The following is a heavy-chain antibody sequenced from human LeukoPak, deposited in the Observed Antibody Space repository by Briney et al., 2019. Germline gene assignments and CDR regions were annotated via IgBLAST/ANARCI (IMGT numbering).Heavy chain of an antibody. CDR3: ARAPGAFDY. CDR2: INSDGTGT. V-gene: IGHV3-74*01. J-gene: IGHJ4*02. D-gene: IGHD7-27*01. CDR1: GFTISNYW. Sequence: PGGSLRLSCAASGFTISNYWMHWVRQAPGKGLVCVSRINSDGTGTTYADSVKGRFTISRDNAKNTLYLHMNSLRAEDTAVYYCARAPGAFDYWGQGTLVTVST.